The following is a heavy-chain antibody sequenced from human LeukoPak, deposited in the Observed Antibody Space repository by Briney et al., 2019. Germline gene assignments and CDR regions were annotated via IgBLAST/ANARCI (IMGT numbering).Heavy chain of an antibody. J-gene: IGHJ4*02. D-gene: IGHD3-3*01. Sequence: GGSLRLSCAASGFTFSSYGMHWVRQAPGKGLEWVAVISYDGSNKYYADSVKGRFTISRDNSKNTLYLQMNSLRAEDTAVYYCAKADHDFWSGYYDYWGQGTLVTVSS. CDR1: GFTFSSYG. CDR2: ISYDGSNK. V-gene: IGHV3-30*18. CDR3: AKADHDFWSGYYDY.